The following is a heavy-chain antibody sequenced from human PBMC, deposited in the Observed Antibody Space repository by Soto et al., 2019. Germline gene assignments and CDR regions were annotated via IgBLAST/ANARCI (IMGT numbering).Heavy chain of an antibody. V-gene: IGHV4-61*08. CDR3: ARGDPQVQPDWGEERGYYYYYGMDV. J-gene: IGHJ6*02. Sequence: NPSETLSLTCTVSGGSISSSDYYWSWIRQPPGKGLEWIGYIYYSGSTNYNPSLKSRVTISVDTSKNQFSLKLSSVTAADTAVYYCARGDPQVQPDWGEERGYYYYYGMDVWGQGTTVTVSS. CDR1: GGSISSSDYY. D-gene: IGHD7-27*01. CDR2: IYYSGST.